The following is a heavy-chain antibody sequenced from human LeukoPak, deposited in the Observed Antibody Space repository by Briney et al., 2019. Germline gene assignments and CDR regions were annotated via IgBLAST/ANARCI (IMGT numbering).Heavy chain of an antibody. CDR1: GGSISSDTCY. J-gene: IGHJ5*02. CDR2: MYNSGST. D-gene: IGHD2-2*01. CDR3: AVQVVPAARGIIGNNWFDP. Sequence: SETLSLTCTVSGGSISSDTCYWSWIRQPAGKGLEWIGRMYNSGSTNYNPSLKSRVTISVDTSNNQFSLKLSSVTAADTAVYYCAVQVVPAARGIIGNNWFDPWGQGTLVTVSS. V-gene: IGHV4-61*02.